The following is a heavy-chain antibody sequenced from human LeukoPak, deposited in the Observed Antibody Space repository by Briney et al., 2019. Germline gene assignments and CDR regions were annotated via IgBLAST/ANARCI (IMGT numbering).Heavy chain of an antibody. Sequence: GGSLRLSCAASGFTFSSYSMNWVRQAPGKGLEWVSSISSSSSYIYYADSVKGRFTISRDNAKNSLYLQMNSLRAEDTAVYYCAKSPGRGWYTFYYYYGMDVWGQGTTVTVSS. V-gene: IGHV3-21*01. CDR2: ISSSSSYI. CDR3: AKSPGRGWYTFYYYYGMDV. J-gene: IGHJ6*02. D-gene: IGHD6-19*01. CDR1: GFTFSSYS.